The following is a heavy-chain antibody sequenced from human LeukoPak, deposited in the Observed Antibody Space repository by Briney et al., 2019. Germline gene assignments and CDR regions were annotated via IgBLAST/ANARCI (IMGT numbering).Heavy chain of an antibody. CDR3: TRDLPYGSGSYHYYYYYMDV. Sequence: SLRLSCIASGFTFGDYAMSWVRQAPGKGLEGVGCIRIKDYGGTTEYAPSVKGRFTISHDDSKIIADLHMYNLNTEYTALFYCTRDLPYGSGSYHYYYYYMDVCGKGTTVTISS. V-gene: IGHV3-49*04. J-gene: IGHJ6*03. D-gene: IGHD3-10*01. CDR1: GFTFGDYA. CDR2: IRIKDYGGTT.